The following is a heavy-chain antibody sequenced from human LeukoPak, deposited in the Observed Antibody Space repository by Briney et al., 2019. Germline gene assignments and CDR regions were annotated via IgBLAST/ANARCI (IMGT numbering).Heavy chain of an antibody. CDR3: ARWRSGFCSD. CDR1: GYPFNDHY. D-gene: IGHD3-3*01. Sequence: PGGSLRLSCAVSGYPFNDHYIDWVRQAPGKGLEWLGQIRNKLSNYAIEYAASVKGRITISRDESTNSVYLQMNSLKTEDMAMYYCARWRSGFCSDWGQGTLVTVSS. V-gene: IGHV3-72*01. CDR2: IRNKLSNYAI. J-gene: IGHJ4*02.